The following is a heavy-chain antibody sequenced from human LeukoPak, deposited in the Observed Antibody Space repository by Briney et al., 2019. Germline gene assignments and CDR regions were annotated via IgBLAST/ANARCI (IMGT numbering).Heavy chain of an antibody. CDR2: ISAYNGNT. CDR3: ATSYYDSSGYYLRVGGYFDY. Sequence: ASVKVSCKASGYTFTSCAISWVRQAPGQGLEWMGWISAYNGNTNYAQKLQGRVTMTEDTSTDTAYMELSSLRSKDTAVYYCATSYYDSSGYYLRVGGYFDYWGQGTLVTVSS. CDR1: GYTFTSCA. J-gene: IGHJ4*02. D-gene: IGHD3-22*01. V-gene: IGHV1-18*01.